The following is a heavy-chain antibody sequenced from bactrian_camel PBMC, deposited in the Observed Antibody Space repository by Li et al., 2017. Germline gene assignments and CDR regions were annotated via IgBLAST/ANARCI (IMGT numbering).Heavy chain of an antibody. V-gene: IGHV3S66*01. D-gene: IGHD1*01. J-gene: IGHJ4*01. CDR2: ITGDGKT. Sequence: VQLVESGGGSVQAVESLTLTCTASRFRIGESEVDWYRQRPGSECEVVSSITGDGKTYYIDAVKGRFTISHDAAKNSVDLQMNSLKPGDTAVYYCAATGQMLSVAGCRTQGTQVTVS. CDR1: RFRIGESE.